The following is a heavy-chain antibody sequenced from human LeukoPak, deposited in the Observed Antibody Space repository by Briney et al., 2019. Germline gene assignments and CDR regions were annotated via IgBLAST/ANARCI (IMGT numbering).Heavy chain of an antibody. CDR1: GYTFTTYD. Sequence: GASVKVSCKASGYTFTTYDINWVRQVTGQGLEWMGWMNPNSGNTGYAQKFQGRVTITADKSTSTAYMELSSLRSEDTAVYYCAREFVVPAAIGWFDPWGQGTLVTVSS. CDR3: AREFVVPAAIGWFDP. CDR2: MNPNSGNT. J-gene: IGHJ5*02. D-gene: IGHD2-2*02. V-gene: IGHV1-8*01.